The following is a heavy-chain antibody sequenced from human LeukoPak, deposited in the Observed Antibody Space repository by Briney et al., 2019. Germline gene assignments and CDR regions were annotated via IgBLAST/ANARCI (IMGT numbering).Heavy chain of an antibody. D-gene: IGHD1-26*01. Sequence: GVSLRLSCAASGFTFTNYAMTWVRQAPGKGLEWVSSISASGVMTYYADSVKGRFTVSRDNSKNSLYLQMSSLTAADTAVYYCAKDRSIGTYYTFDHWGQGTLVTVSS. J-gene: IGHJ4*02. CDR1: GFTFTNYA. V-gene: IGHV3-23*01. CDR3: AKDRSIGTYYTFDH. CDR2: ISASGVMT.